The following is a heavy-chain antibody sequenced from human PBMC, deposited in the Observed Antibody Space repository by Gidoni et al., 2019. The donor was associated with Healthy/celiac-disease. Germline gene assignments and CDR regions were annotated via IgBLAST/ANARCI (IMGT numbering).Heavy chain of an antibody. D-gene: IGHD2-2*01. Sequence: EVQLVESGGGLVQPGGSLRLSCAASGFTFSSYSMNWVRQAPGKGLECVSYISSSSSTIYYADSVKGRFTIYRDNAKNSLYLQMNSLRAEDTAVYYCARDGVVPAAMESYWGQGTLVTVSS. J-gene: IGHJ4*02. CDR3: ARDGVVPAAMESY. CDR1: GFTFSSYS. CDR2: ISSSSSTI. V-gene: IGHV3-48*01.